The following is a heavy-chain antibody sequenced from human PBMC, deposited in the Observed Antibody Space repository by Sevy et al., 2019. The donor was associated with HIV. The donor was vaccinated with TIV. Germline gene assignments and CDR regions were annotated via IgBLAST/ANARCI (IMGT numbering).Heavy chain of an antibody. J-gene: IGHJ4*02. V-gene: IGHV3-9*01. CDR1: GFTFDDYA. Sequence: GGSLRLSCAASGFTFDDYAMHWVRQAPGKGLEWVSGISWNSGSIGYADSVKGRFTISRDNAKNSLYLQMNSLRAEDSALYYCAKGGDGYNLGNIDYWGQGTLVTVSS. CDR2: ISWNSGSI. CDR3: AKGGDGYNLGNIDY. D-gene: IGHD5-12*01.